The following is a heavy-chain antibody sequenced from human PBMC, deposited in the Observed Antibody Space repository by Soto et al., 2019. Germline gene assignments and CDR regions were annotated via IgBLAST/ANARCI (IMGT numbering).Heavy chain of an antibody. CDR2: LNSDGSST. Sequence: EVQLVESGGGLVQPGGSLRLSCAASGFTFSSYWLHWVRQAPGKGLVWVSRLNSDGSSTNYADSVKGRFTISRDNAKNTLYLQMYSLRVEDTAVYYCARDQGYVGFDYWGQGILVTVSS. CDR1: GFTFSSYW. CDR3: ARDQGYVGFDY. J-gene: IGHJ4*02. V-gene: IGHV3-74*01. D-gene: IGHD5-12*01.